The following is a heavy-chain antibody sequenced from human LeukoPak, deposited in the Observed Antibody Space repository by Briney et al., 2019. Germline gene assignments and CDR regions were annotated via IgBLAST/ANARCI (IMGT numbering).Heavy chain of an antibody. CDR1: GFTFSSYT. Sequence: SGGSLRLSCAASGFTFSSYTMNWVRQAPGKGLEWVSYIDLSGSTLYYVDSVKGRFTISRDNSKNTLYLQMNSLRAEDTAVYYCARADEYYYGSGAPLDVWGQGTTVTVSS. V-gene: IGHV3-48*01. J-gene: IGHJ6*02. CDR3: ARADEYYYGSGAPLDV. CDR2: IDLSGSTL. D-gene: IGHD3-10*01.